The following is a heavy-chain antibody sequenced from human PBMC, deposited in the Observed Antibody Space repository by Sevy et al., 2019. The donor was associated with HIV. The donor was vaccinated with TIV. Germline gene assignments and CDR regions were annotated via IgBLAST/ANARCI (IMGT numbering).Heavy chain of an antibody. CDR1: GDSISGTDYS. CDR2: IHYKGPT. J-gene: IGHJ4*02. D-gene: IGHD5-12*01. V-gene: IGHV4-39*01. CDR3: ARLDPSGPRDY. Sequence: SETLSLTCTVSGDSISGTDYSWGWIRQPPGKGLEWIGNIHYKGPTYYNPSLKNRVTVSVDTSTNQFSLRLSSVSAADTAVYYCARLDPSGPRDYWGQGTLVTVSS.